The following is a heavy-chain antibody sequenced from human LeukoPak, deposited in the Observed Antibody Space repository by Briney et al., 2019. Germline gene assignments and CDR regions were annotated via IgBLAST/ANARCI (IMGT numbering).Heavy chain of an antibody. CDR2: IHSSSYPI. V-gene: IGHV3-48*01. CDR1: GFAFSDYH. Sequence: PGGSLRLSCAASGFAFSDYHMNWVRQAPGKGLEWLSYIHSSSYPIYYADSVRGRFTIPRDNAKNSLYLQMNSLTAEDTAVYYCSRVVQDVTGADYWGQGTLVIVSS. J-gene: IGHJ4*02. D-gene: IGHD3-9*01. CDR3: SRVVQDVTGADY.